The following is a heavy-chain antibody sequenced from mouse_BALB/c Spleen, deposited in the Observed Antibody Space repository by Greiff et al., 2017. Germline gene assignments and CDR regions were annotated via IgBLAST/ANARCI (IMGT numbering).Heavy chain of an antibody. CDR1: GYTFTDYN. V-gene: IGHV1-18*01. CDR2: INPYNGDT. Sequence: VQLQQSGPELVKPGASVKIPCKASGYTFTDYNMDWVKQSHGKSLEWIGDINPYNGDTFYNQKFKGKATLTVDKSSSTAHMELRSLASEDSAVYYCARYYGSLYAMDYWGQGTSVTVSS. CDR3: ARYYGSLYAMDY. J-gene: IGHJ4*01. D-gene: IGHD1-1*01.